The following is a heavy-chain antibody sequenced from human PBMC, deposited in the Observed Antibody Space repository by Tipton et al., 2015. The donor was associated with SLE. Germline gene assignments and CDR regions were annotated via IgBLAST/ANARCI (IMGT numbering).Heavy chain of an antibody. V-gene: IGHV4-39*07. CDR3: ASSSGSMVTTWYFDL. CDR1: GGSISSNNYY. J-gene: IGHJ2*01. CDR2: IYYRGNT. D-gene: IGHD4-17*01. Sequence: TLSLTCTVSGGSISSNNYYWGWIRQPPGKGLEWIASIYYRGNTHYHSSLKSRLTMSVDTSKNQFSLKLSSMAAADTAVYYCASSSGSMVTTWYFDLWGRGTLVTVAS.